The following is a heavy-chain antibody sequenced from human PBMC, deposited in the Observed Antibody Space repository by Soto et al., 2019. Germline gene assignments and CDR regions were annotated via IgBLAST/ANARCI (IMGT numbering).Heavy chain of an antibody. CDR3: ARVFCGGDCSSRTRPSYFHT. V-gene: IGHV4-61*01. D-gene: IGHD2-21*02. CDR1: GDSVSSGSHY. J-gene: IGHJ5*02. CDR2: IYYNEDT. Sequence: QVQLQESGPGLVKPSETLSLTCTVSGDSVSSGSHYWSWVRQPPGSGLEWVGYIYYNEDTNYNPAPLSRLTISVDTSKHQFSLNLTSVTAAHTALYYCARVFCGGDCSSRTRPSYFHTCSQGLLVIVSS.